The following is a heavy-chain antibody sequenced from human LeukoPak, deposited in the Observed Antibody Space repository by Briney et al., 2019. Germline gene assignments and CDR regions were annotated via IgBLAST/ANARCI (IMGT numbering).Heavy chain of an antibody. J-gene: IGHJ5*02. CDR1: GGTFSSYT. CDR2: IIPILGIA. D-gene: IGHD3-3*01. Sequence: ASVKVSCKASGGTFSSYTISWVRQAPGQGLEWMGRIIPILGIANYAQKFQGRVTITADKSTSTAYMELSSLRSEDTAVYYCACSTYYDFWSGYYFYPWGQGTLVTVSS. V-gene: IGHV1-69*02. CDR3: ACSTYYDFWSGYYFYP.